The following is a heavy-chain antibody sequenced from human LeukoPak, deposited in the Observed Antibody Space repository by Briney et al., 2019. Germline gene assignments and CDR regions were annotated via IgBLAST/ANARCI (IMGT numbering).Heavy chain of an antibody. CDR2: IYSDGSP. CDR1: GFPVSNNY. CDR3: ARDLLLFGELDY. D-gene: IGHD3-10*01. J-gene: IGHJ4*02. V-gene: IGHV3-66*01. Sequence: PGGSLRLSCAAYGFPVSNNYMSWVRQAPGKGLEWVSVIYSDGSPYYADSVRGRFTISRDNSKNTLYLQMNSVRAEDTAVYYCARDLLLFGELDYWGQGTLVTVSS.